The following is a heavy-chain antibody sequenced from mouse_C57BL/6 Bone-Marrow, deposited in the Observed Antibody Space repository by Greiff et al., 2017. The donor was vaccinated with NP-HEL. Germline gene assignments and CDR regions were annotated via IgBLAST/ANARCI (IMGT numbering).Heavy chain of an antibody. V-gene: IGHV14-4*01. CDR2: IGPENGDT. CDR3: TREGSLYYCDY. CDR1: GFNIKDDY. J-gene: IGHJ2*01. Sequence: VQLQQSGAELVRPGASVKLSCTASGFNIKDDYMHWVQQSPEQGLEWIGWIGPENGDTEYASKLQGKATITADTDNNTAYLQLSCLASENTAVYYRTREGSLYYCDYWGRGTTLTVTS. D-gene: IGHD6-1*01.